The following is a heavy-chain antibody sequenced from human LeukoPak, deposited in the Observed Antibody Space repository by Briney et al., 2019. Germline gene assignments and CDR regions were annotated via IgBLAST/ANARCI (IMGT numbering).Heavy chain of an antibody. CDR1: GGTFSSYA. J-gene: IGHJ4*02. Sequence: ASVKVSCKASGGTFSSYAISWVRQAPGQGLAWRGRIIPIFGTANYAQKFQGRVTITTDESTSTAYMELSSLRSEDTAVYYCARDSGSSWYRNGGYYFDYWGQGTLVTVSS. D-gene: IGHD6-13*01. CDR2: IIPIFGTA. V-gene: IGHV1-69*05. CDR3: ARDSGSSWYRNGGYYFDY.